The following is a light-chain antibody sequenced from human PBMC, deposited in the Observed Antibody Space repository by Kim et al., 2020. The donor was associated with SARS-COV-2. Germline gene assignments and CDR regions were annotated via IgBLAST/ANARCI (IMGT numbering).Light chain of an antibody. V-gene: IGKV3-15*01. Sequence: EIMMTQSPATLSASPGERATLSCRASQNINNKLVWYQKKPGQAPRLLIYDAFIRATGIPARFSGSGSGTEFTLTISSLQSEDFAIYYCQNTYSGPRTFGGGTKVDIK. CDR2: DAF. J-gene: IGKJ4*01. CDR1: QNINNK. CDR3: QNTYSGPRT.